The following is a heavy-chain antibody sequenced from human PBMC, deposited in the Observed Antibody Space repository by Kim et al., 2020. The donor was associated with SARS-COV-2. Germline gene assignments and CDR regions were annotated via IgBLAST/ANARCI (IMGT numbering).Heavy chain of an antibody. J-gene: IGHJ2*01. CDR3: ARHLRNWYFDL. CDR2: T. Sequence: TNHTTPSKGRVTISVDTSKKQLSLRLSSVTAADAAVYYCARHLRNWYFDLWGRGTLVTVSS. V-gene: IGHV4-39*01.